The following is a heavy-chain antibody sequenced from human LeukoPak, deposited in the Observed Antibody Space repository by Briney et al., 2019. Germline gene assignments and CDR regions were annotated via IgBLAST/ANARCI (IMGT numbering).Heavy chain of an antibody. V-gene: IGHV4-39*07. CDR2: IYHSGST. CDR1: GGSIRSSNYY. Sequence: SQTLSLTCNVSGGSIRSSNYYWGWIRQPPGKGLEWIGNIYHSGSTYYNPSLKSRVTISVDTSMNQFSLNLISVTAADTAVYYCARGSSGGWNFDYWGQGTLVTVSS. CDR3: ARGSSGGWNFDY. D-gene: IGHD6-19*01. J-gene: IGHJ4*02.